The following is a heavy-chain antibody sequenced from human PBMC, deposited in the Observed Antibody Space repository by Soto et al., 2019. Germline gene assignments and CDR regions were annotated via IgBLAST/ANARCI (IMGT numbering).Heavy chain of an antibody. J-gene: IGHJ6*02. CDR3: AKDHSSSWYKDEFSYYYGMDV. Sequence: PGGSLRLSCAASGFIVNSNYMSWVRQVPGKRLEWVSVIYSGGYTHYADSVKGRFTISRHNTKNTLYLQMNSLRAEDTAVYYCAKDHSSSWYKDEFSYYYGMDVWGQGTTVTVSS. CDR1: GFIVNSNY. V-gene: IGHV3-53*04. CDR2: IYSGGYT. D-gene: IGHD6-13*01.